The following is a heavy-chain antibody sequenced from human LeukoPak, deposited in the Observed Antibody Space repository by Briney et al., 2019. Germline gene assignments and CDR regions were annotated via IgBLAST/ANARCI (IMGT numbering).Heavy chain of an antibody. D-gene: IGHD3-10*01. J-gene: IGHJ4*02. Sequence: GGSLRLSCAASGFTFSSYEMNWVRQAPGKGLEWVSSISSSSSYIYYADSVKGRFTISRDNAKNSLYLQMNSLRAEDTAVYYCARDNAILWSHWGQGTLVTVSS. CDR3: ARDNAILWSH. V-gene: IGHV3-21*01. CDR1: GFTFSSYE. CDR2: ISSSSSYI.